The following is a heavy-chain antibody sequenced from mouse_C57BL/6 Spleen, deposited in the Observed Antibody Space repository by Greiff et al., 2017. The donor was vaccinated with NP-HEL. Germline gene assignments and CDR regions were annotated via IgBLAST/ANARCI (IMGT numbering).Heavy chain of an antibody. D-gene: IGHD1-1*01. CDR2: ISDGGSYT. V-gene: IGHV5-4*01. CDR3: ARGYWRYAMDY. CDR1: GFTFSSYA. J-gene: IGHJ4*01. Sequence: EVQLVESGGGLVKPGGSLKLSCAASGFTFSSYAMSWVRQTPEKRLEWVATISDGGSYTYYPDNVKGRFTISRDNAKNNLYLQMSHLKSEDTAMYYCARGYWRYAMDYWGQGTSVTVSS.